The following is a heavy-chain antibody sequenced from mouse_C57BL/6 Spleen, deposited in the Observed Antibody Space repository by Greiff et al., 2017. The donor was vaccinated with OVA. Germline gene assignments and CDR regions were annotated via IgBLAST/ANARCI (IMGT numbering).Heavy chain of an antibody. D-gene: IGHD1-1*01. CDR1: GYTFTGYW. J-gene: IGHJ4*01. CDR3: ARTITSVVATDYAMDY. Sequence: QVQLQQSGAELMKPGASVKLSCKATGYTFTGYWIEWVKQRPGHGLEWIGEILPGSGSTNYNEKFKGKATFTADTSSNTAYMQLSSLTNEDSAIYYCARTITSVVATDYAMDYWGQGTSVTVSS. V-gene: IGHV1-9*01. CDR2: ILPGSGST.